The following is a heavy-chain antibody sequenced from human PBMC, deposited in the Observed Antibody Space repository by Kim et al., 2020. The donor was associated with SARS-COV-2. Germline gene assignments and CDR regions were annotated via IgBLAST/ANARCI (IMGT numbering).Heavy chain of an antibody. V-gene: IGHV3-43*02. CDR3: VGDSLQTGVFDS. D-gene: IGHD1-1*01. CDR2: ITGDGATT. CDR1: GLNFNEYV. Sequence: GGSLRLSCAASGLNFNEYVMHWVRQVPGKGLEWVSLITGDGATTHYAGSVKGRFTISRDLSMNSLFLQMNSLRIEDTALYYCVGDSLQTGVFDSWGQGTL. J-gene: IGHJ4*02.